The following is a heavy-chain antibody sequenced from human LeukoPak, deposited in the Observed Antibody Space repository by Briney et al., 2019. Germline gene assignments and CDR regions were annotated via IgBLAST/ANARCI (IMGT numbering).Heavy chain of an antibody. D-gene: IGHD6-19*01. Sequence: GGSLRLSCAASGFTVSSNYMSWVRQAPGKGLEWVSIIYSGGSTYYADSVKGRFTISRDNSKNTLYLQMNSLRAEDTAVYYCARSSGTDSGWWYWFDPWGQGTLVTVSS. J-gene: IGHJ5*02. CDR2: IYSGGST. V-gene: IGHV3-53*01. CDR3: ARSSGTDSGWWYWFDP. CDR1: GFTVSSNY.